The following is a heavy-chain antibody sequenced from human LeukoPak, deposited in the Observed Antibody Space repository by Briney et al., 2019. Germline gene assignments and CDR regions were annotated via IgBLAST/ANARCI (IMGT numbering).Heavy chain of an antibody. V-gene: IGHV1-24*01. CDR1: GYTLTELS. Sequence: GASVKVSCKVSGYTLTELSMHWVRQAPGKGLEWMGGFDPEDGETIYAQKFQGRVTMTEDTSTDTAYMELSSLRSEDTAVYYCARGPWRVQLWFSGYYGMDVWGQGTTVTVSS. J-gene: IGHJ6*02. D-gene: IGHD5-18*01. CDR3: ARGPWRVQLWFSGYYGMDV. CDR2: FDPEDGET.